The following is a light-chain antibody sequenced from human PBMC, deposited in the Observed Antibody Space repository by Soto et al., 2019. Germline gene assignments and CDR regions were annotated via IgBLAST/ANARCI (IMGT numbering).Light chain of an antibody. V-gene: IGLV2-14*03. CDR3: HSFTRSITYV. CDR1: SSDVGAYNS. CDR2: DVS. J-gene: IGLJ1*01. Sequence: QSALTQPASVSGSPGQAITISGTGTSSDVGAYNSVSWYQHHPGKAPKLLIYDVSNRPSGVSSRFSASKSGNTASLTISGLQTEDEADYYCHSFTRSITYVFGTGTKVTVL.